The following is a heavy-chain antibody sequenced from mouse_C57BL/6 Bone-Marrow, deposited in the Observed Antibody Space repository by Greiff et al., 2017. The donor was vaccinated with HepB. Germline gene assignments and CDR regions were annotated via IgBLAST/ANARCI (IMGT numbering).Heavy chain of an antibody. CDR1: GYTFTSYW. CDR3: AIRYYSNYDDY. V-gene: IGHV1-52*01. J-gene: IGHJ2*01. CDR2: IDPSDSET. Sequence: QVQLQQPGAELVRPGSSVKLSCKASGYTFTSYWMHWVKQRPIQGLEWIGNIDPSDSETHYNQKFKDKATFTVYKSSSTAYMQLSSLTSEDSAVYYCAIRYYSNYDDYWGQGTTLTVSS. D-gene: IGHD2-5*01.